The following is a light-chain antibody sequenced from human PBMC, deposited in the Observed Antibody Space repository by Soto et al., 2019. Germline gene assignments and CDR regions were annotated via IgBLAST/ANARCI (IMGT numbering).Light chain of an antibody. CDR2: VAS. J-gene: IGKJ1*01. Sequence: EIVLTQSPGTLTLPPGDSATLSCTASQSVSSSYLDWYQQKAGQAPRLLIYVASTRATSIPVSFSCRRSAADVTLTISRLEAEDFAVYDCQQYGWTFGQGTKVDIK. V-gene: IGKV3-20*01. CDR3: QQYGWT. CDR1: QSVSSSY.